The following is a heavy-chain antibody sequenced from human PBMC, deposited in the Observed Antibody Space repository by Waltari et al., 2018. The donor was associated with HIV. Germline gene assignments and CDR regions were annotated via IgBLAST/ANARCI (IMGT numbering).Heavy chain of an antibody. CDR1: GGSFSGYY. Sequence: QVQLQQWGAGLLRPSETLSLTCAVYGGSFSGYYWSWLRQPTGKGLEWIGEINHSGSTNYNPSLKSRVTISVDTSKNQFSLKLSSVTAADTAVYYCARDYYYDSSGPDAFDIWGQGTMVTVSS. CDR2: INHSGST. D-gene: IGHD3-22*01. CDR3: ARDYYYDSSGPDAFDI. V-gene: IGHV4-34*01. J-gene: IGHJ3*02.